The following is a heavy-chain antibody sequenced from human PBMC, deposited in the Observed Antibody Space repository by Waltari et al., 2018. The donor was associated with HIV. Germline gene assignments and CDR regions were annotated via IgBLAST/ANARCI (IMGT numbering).Heavy chain of an antibody. CDR1: GYSISSGYY. V-gene: IGHV4-38-2*02. CDR2: IYHSGST. J-gene: IGHJ6*02. Sequence: QVQLQESGPGLVKPSETLSLTCTVSGYSISSGYYWGWIRQPTGKGLEWIGSIYHSGSTYYNPSLKRRVTISVDTSKNQFSLKLSSVTAADTAVYYCARDIWSWTIFGVDRDYYGMDVWGQGTTVTVSS. CDR3: ARDIWSWTIFGVDRDYYGMDV. D-gene: IGHD3-3*01.